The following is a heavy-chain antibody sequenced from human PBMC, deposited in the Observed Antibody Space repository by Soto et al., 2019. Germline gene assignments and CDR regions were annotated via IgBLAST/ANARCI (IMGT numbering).Heavy chain of an antibody. CDR1: GFTFDDYA. CDR3: AKGRKGWYGYYYYYMDV. CDR2: ISWNSGSI. Sequence: EVQLVESGGGLVQPGRSLRLSCAASGFTFDDYAMHWVRQAPGKGLEWVSGISWNSGSIGYADSVKGRFTISRDNAKNSLYLQMNSVRAEDTALYYCAKGRKGWYGYYYYYMDVWGKGTTVTVSS. J-gene: IGHJ6*03. D-gene: IGHD6-19*01. V-gene: IGHV3-9*01.